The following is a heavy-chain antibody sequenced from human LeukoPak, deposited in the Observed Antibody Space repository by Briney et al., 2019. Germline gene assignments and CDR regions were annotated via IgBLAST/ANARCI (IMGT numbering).Heavy chain of an antibody. CDR1: GGSISSSNW. J-gene: IGHJ4*02. CDR3: ARRWSSGWYVDY. Sequence: SGTLSLTCAVSGGSISSSNWWSWIRQPPGKGLEWIGEIYHSGSTNYNPSLKSRVTISVDKSKTQFSLKLSSVTAADTAVYYCARRWSSGWYVDYWGQGTLVTVSS. V-gene: IGHV4-4*02. CDR2: IYHSGST. D-gene: IGHD6-19*01.